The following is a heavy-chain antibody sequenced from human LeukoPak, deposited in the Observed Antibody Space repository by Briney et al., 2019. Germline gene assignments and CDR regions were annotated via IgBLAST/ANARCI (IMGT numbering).Heavy chain of an antibody. CDR3: ARVPAAGYYYYMDV. D-gene: IGHD2-2*01. J-gene: IGHJ6*03. Sequence: GASVKVSCKASGYTFTSYDINWVRQATGQGLEWMGCMNPNSGNTGYAQKFQGRVTMTRNTSISTAYMELSSLRSEDTAVYYCARVPAAGYYYYMDVWGKGTTVTVSS. CDR2: MNPNSGNT. CDR1: GYTFTSYD. V-gene: IGHV1-8*01.